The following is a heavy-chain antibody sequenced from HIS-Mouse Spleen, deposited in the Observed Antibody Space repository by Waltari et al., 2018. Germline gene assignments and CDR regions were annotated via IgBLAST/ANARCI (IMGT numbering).Heavy chain of an antibody. CDR2: INHSGST. CDR1: GGSFSGYY. D-gene: IGHD4-4*01. J-gene: IGHJ5*02. V-gene: IGHV4-34*01. CDR3: ARGPTVTTNWFDP. Sequence: QVQLQQWGAGLLKPSETLSLTCAVYGGSFSGYYWSWIRQPPGQGLEWIGEINHSGSTNYNPSLKSRVTISVDTSKNQFSLKLSSVTAADTAVYYCARGPTVTTNWFDPWGQGTLVTVSS.